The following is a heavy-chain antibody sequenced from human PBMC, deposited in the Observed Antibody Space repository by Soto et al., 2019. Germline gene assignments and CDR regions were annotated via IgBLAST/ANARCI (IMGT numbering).Heavy chain of an antibody. Sequence: SETLSLTCTVSGGSFGSSDYYWGWIRQPPGKGLEWIGSIYYSGSTYYNPSLKSRVTISVDTSKNQFSLKLNSVTAADTAVYYCAGGSYVPGDNYYFFDYWGQGTLVTVSS. V-gene: IGHV4-39*01. J-gene: IGHJ4*02. D-gene: IGHD3-10*02. CDR1: GGSFGSSDYY. CDR3: AGGSYVPGDNYYFFDY. CDR2: IYYSGST.